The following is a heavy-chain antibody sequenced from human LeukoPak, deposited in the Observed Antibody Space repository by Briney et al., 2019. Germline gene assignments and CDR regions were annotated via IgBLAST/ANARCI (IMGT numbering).Heavy chain of an antibody. D-gene: IGHD1-7*01. CDR1: GGSFSGYY. CDR2: INHSGST. CDR3: TRGGRGTTVFEFGY. Sequence: PSETLSLTCAVYGGSFSGYYWSWIRQPPGKGLEWIGEINHSGSTNYNPSLKSRVTISVDTSKNQFSLKLSSVTAADTAVYYCTRGGRGTTVFEFGYWGQGTLVTVSS. J-gene: IGHJ4*02. V-gene: IGHV4-34*01.